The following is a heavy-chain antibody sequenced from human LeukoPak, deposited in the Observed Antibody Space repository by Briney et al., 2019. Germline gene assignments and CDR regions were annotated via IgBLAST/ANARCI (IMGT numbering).Heavy chain of an antibody. CDR1: GGPISSYY. CDR2: IYYSGST. CDR3: ARLRYSSGWYTTLYGMDV. J-gene: IGHJ6*02. D-gene: IGHD6-19*01. Sequence: SETLSLTCTVSGGPISSYYWSWIRQPPGKGLEWIGYIYYSGSTDYNPSLKSRVTISVDTSKNQFSLKLSSVTAADTAVYYCARLRYSSGWYTTLYGMDVWGQGTTVTVSS. V-gene: IGHV4-59*08.